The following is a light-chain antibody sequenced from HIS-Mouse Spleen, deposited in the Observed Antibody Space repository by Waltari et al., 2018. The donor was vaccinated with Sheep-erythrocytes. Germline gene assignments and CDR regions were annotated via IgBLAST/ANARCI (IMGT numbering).Light chain of an antibody. CDR1: QSLSSSY. V-gene: IGKV3-20*01. J-gene: IGKJ3*01. CDR3: QQYGSSPFT. Sequence: EIVLTQSPGTLSLSPGARATLSCRASQSLSSSYLAWYQQKPGQAPRLLIYGASSRATGIPDRFSGSGSGTDFTLTISRLEPEDFAVYYCQQYGSSPFTFGPGTKVDIK. CDR2: GAS.